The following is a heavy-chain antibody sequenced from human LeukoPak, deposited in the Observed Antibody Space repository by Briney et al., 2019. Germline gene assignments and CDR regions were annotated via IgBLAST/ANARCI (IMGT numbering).Heavy chain of an antibody. CDR3: ARNGGSQCYSHLDS. J-gene: IGHJ4*02. CDR1: GFTFSSYA. D-gene: IGHD2-15*01. CDR2: TSGSGGST. V-gene: IGHV3-23*01. Sequence: PGGPLRLSCAASGFTFSSYAMSWVRQAPGKGLEWVSGTSGSGGSTYYAGSMKGRFTISRDNSKNTLYLQMNSLRVEDTAVYYCARNGGSQCYSHLDSWGQGTLVTVSS.